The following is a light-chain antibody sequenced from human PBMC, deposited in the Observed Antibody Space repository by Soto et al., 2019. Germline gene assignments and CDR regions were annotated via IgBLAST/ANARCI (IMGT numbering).Light chain of an antibody. CDR2: YDS. CDR1: NIGSKS. CDR3: QVWDSSSDHVI. V-gene: IGLV3-21*04. J-gene: IGLJ2*01. Sequence: SSELTQPPSVSVAPGKTARITCGGNNIGSKSVHWYQQKPGQAPVLVIYYDSDRPSGIPERFSGSNSGNTATLTLSRVEAGDEADYYCQVWDSSSDHVIFGGGTKLTVL.